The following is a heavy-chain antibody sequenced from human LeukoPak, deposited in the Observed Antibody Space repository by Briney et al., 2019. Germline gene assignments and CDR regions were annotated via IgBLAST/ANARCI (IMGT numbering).Heavy chain of an antibody. CDR2: INPNSGGT. CDR1: GYTFTGYY. CDR3: ASPQKKGRFDAFDI. J-gene: IGHJ3*02. V-gene: IGHV1-2*02. Sequence: ASVKVSCKASGYTFTGYYMHWVRQAPGKGLEWRGWINPNSGGTNYAQKFQGRVTMTRDTSISTAYMELSRLRSDDTAVYYCASPQKKGRFDAFDIWGQGTMVIVSS. D-gene: IGHD1-26*01.